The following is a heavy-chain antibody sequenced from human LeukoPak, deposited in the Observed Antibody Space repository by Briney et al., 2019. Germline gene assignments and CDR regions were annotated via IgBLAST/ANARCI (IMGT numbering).Heavy chain of an antibody. D-gene: IGHD2-8*01. Sequence: PGGSLRLSCAASGFTLRDYFMSWIRQPPGKGLEWIAYSSETGTAYSYAASVKGRCPISRDNAKNSLFLEMESLRADDTALYYCVGGGERNGNSYFDLWGRGTLVRVSS. J-gene: IGHJ2*01. CDR3: VGGGERNGNSYFDL. CDR2: SSETGTAY. CDR1: GFTLRDYF. V-gene: IGHV3-11*04.